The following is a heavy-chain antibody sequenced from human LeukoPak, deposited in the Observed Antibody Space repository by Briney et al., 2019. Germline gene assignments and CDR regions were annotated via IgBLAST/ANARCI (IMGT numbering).Heavy chain of an antibody. Sequence: GSLRLSCSASGFNFNNYAMYWVRQAPGKVLELVSVAHGNGGNTHYADFVEGRFSISRDYSKNTLYLQLSSLRVEDTAVYYCVRDNYGMDVWGQGTTVTVSS. CDR1: GFNFNNYA. J-gene: IGHJ6*02. CDR3: VRDNYGMDV. CDR2: AHGNGGNT. D-gene: IGHD2-15*01. V-gene: IGHV3-64D*06.